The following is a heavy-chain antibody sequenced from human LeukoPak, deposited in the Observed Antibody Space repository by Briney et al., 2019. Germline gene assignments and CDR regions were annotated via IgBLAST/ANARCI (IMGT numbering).Heavy chain of an antibody. J-gene: IGHJ5*02. Sequence: ASVKVSCKASGYTFTGYYMHWVRQAPGPGLEWMGWINPNSGGTNYAQTFQGRVTMTRDTSISTAYMELSRLRSDDTAVYYCARDMSTTTVTGSHLSWFDPWGQGTLVTVSS. CDR2: INPNSGGT. D-gene: IGHD4-17*01. CDR1: GYTFTGYY. V-gene: IGHV1-2*02. CDR3: ARDMSTTTVTGSHLSWFDP.